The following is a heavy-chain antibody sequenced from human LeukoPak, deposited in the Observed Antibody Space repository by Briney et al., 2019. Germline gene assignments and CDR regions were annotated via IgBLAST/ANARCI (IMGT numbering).Heavy chain of an antibody. J-gene: IGHJ6*03. CDR2: ISAYNGNT. CDR1: GYTFTSYG. D-gene: IGHD6-13*01. Sequence: ASVKVSCKASGYTFTSYGISWVRQAPGQGLEWMGWISAYNGNTNYAQKLQGRVTMTTDTSTSTAYMELSSLRSEDTAVYYCARDASAAGTRDYYYYMDVWGKGTTVTVSS. V-gene: IGHV1-18*01. CDR3: ARDASAAGTRDYYYYMDV.